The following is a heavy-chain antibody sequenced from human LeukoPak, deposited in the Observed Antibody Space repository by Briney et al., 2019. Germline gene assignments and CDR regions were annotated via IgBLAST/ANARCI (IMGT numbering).Heavy chain of an antibody. CDR1: GFTFSRYW. D-gene: IGHD3-22*01. V-gene: IGHV3-7*01. J-gene: IGHJ4*02. Sequence: PGGSLRLSCAASGFTFSRYWMSWVRQAPGKGLEWVANIHQDGSETYYVDSVKGRFTISRDNAKNSLYLQMNSLRAEDTAVYYCARHYDSNSYGPGYWGQGTLVTVSS. CDR2: IHQDGSET. CDR3: ARHYDSNSYGPGY.